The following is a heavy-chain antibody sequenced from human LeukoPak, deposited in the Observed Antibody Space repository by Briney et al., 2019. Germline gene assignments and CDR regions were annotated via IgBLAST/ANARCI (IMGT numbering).Heavy chain of an antibody. D-gene: IGHD6-19*01. CDR2: ISASADNT. Sequence: PGGSLRLSCVASGFAFSSLSMSWVRQAPGKGLEWVSDISASADNTHYADSVKGRFIIFRDNSKNTVFLQMNSLTVEDTAVYYCATGAASSGWLSHDHLGQGTLVTVSS. CDR3: ATGAASSGWLSHDH. V-gene: IGHV3-23*01. J-gene: IGHJ4*02. CDR1: GFAFSSLS.